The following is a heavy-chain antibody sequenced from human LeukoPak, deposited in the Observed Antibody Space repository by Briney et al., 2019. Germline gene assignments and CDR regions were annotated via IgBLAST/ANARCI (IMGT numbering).Heavy chain of an antibody. CDR2: IRHDGSNK. Sequence: GGSLRLSCAASGFTFSSSGMHWVRQAPGKGLEWVAFIRHDGSNKYYADSVKDRFTISRDNSKNTLYLQMNSLRAEDTAVYYCAKYGSDYDSSGYYYGGQGTLVTVSS. J-gene: IGHJ4*02. CDR3: AKYGSDYDSSGYYY. D-gene: IGHD3-22*01. CDR1: GFTFSSSG. V-gene: IGHV3-30*02.